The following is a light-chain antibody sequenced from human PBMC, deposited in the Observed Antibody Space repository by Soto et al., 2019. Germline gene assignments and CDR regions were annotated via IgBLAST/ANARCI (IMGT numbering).Light chain of an antibody. V-gene: IGLV2-14*01. Sequence: QSVLTQPASVSGSPGQSITISCTGTSSDVGGYDYVSWYQLHPGKAPKLMVFEVNNRPSGVSYRFSGSKSGNTASLAITGLQAEDEGDYYCQSYDSTLSARYVFGTGTKVTV. CDR1: SSDVGGYDY. CDR2: EVN. J-gene: IGLJ1*01. CDR3: QSYDSTLSARYV.